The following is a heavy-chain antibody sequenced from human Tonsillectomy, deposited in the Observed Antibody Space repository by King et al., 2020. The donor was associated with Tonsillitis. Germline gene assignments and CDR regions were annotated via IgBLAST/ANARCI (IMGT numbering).Heavy chain of an antibody. Sequence: QLVQSGAEVKKPGASVKVSCKASGYTFTNYALHWVRQAPGQRLEWMGWIDAGKGNTKYSQKFQGRVTVTRDTSASTAYMELSSLRSEDTAVYYCAREGRYGDYVDYWGQGTLVTVS. J-gene: IGHJ4*02. V-gene: IGHV1-3*01. CDR3: AREGRYGDYVDY. CDR2: IDAGKGNT. CDR1: GYTFTNYA. D-gene: IGHD4-17*01.